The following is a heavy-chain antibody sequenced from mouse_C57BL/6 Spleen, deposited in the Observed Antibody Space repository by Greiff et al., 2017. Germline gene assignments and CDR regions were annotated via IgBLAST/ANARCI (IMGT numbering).Heavy chain of an antibody. V-gene: IGHV1-55*01. J-gene: IGHJ2*01. CDR2: IYPGSGST. CDR1: GYTFTSYW. D-gene: IGHD2-5*01. Sequence: VQLQQPGAELVKPGASVKMSCKASGYTFTSYWITWVKQRPGQGLEWIGDIYPGSGSTNYNEKFQSKATLTVDTSSSTAYMQLSSLTSEDSAVSYCAISYYSNYNYFDYWGQGTTLTVSS. CDR3: AISYYSNYNYFDY.